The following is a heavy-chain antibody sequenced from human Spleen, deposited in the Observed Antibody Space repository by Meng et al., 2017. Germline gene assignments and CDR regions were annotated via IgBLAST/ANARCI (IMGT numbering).Heavy chain of an antibody. V-gene: IGHV3-30*03. D-gene: IGHD2/OR15-2a*01. CDR3: AMLKGDASCNADH. CDR1: GFIFTTCG. Sequence: VQLVESGGGLVRPGRSLRLSCGASGFIFTTCGMHWVRQAPGKGLDWVAVISDDGGTKYYADSVKGRFSISRDNSKNTLYLQMNSLRPEDTAVYYCAMLKGDASCNADHWGQGTLVTVSS. CDR2: ISDDGGTK. J-gene: IGHJ4*02.